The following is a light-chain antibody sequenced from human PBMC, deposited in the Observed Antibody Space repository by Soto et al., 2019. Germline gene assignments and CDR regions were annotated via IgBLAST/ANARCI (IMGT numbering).Light chain of an antibody. Sequence: QSALTQPASVSGSPGQSITISCTGTNSDVGGYNHVSWYQQHPGKAPKLIIYDVTNRPSGVSNRFSGSKSGNTASLTISVLQAEDESDYYCSSYTTSSTLVFGGGTKLTVL. CDR3: SSYTTSSTLV. V-gene: IGLV2-14*01. CDR1: NSDVGGYNH. J-gene: IGLJ3*02. CDR2: DVT.